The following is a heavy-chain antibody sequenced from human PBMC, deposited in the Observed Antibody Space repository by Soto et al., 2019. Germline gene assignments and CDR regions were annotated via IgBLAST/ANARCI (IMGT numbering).Heavy chain of an antibody. CDR1: GFTFGSYG. D-gene: IGHD5-18*01. Sequence: AGGSPRLSCVASGFTFGSYGMHWVRQAPGKGLEWVAVIWYDGNNKNYADSVKGRFTISRDNSKNTLYLQINSPRAEDTAVYYCAREVHTAMAPSFEYWGQGTPVTVSS. CDR2: IWYDGNNK. V-gene: IGHV3-33*01. CDR3: AREVHTAMAPSFEY. J-gene: IGHJ4*02.